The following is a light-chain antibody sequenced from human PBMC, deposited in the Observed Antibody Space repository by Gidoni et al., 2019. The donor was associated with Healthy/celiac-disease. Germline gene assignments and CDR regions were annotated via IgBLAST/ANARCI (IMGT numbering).Light chain of an antibody. V-gene: IGKV1-39*01. CDR1: QSISSY. Sequence: DIQMTQSPSSLSASVGDRVTITCRASQSISSYLNLYQQKPGKAPKLLIYAASSLQSGGPSRFSGSGSGTDFTLTISSLQPEDFATYYCQPSYSTPLTFGQGTKVEIK. CDR2: AAS. J-gene: IGKJ1*01. CDR3: QPSYSTPLT.